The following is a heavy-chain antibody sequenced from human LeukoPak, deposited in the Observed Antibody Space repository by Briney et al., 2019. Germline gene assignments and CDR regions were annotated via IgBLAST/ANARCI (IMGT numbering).Heavy chain of an antibody. CDR2: IYYSGST. D-gene: IGHD4-17*01. J-gene: IGHJ3*02. CDR3: ARGDGEDYAFDI. Sequence: PSETLSLTCTVSGGSISSGDYYWSWIRQPPGKCLGWIGYIYYSGSTYYNPSLKSRVTISVDTSKNQFSLKLSSVTAADTAVYYCARGDGEDYAFDIWGQGTMVTVSS. V-gene: IGHV4-30-4*01. CDR1: GGSISSGDYY.